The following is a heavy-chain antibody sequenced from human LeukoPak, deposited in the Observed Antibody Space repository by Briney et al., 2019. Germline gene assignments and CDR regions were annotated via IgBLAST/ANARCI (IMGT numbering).Heavy chain of an antibody. D-gene: IGHD3-10*01. Sequence: ASVKVSCKVSGYTLTGLSMHWVRQAPGKGLEWMGGFDPEDGETIYAQKFQGRVTMTEDTSTDTAYMELSSLRSEDTAVYYCATAPRGFYGSGSSFDYWGQGTLVTVSS. J-gene: IGHJ4*02. CDR3: ATAPRGFYGSGSSFDY. CDR1: GYTLTGLS. V-gene: IGHV1-24*01. CDR2: FDPEDGET.